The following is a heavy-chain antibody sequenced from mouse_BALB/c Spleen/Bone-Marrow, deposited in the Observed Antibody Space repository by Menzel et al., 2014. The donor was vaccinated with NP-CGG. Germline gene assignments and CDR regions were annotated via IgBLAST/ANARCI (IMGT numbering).Heavy chain of an antibody. Sequence: EVQLVESGGGLVQPGGFLRLSCATSGFTFTDHYMSWVRQPPGKALEWLGFIRNKANGYTTEYSASVKGRFTISRDNSQSIVYLQMNTRRAEDSATYYCARDYLYYFDYWGQGTTLTVSS. CDR3: ARDYLYYFDY. J-gene: IGHJ2*01. V-gene: IGHV7-3*02. CDR1: GFTFTDHY. D-gene: IGHD2-1*01. CDR2: IRNKANGYTT.